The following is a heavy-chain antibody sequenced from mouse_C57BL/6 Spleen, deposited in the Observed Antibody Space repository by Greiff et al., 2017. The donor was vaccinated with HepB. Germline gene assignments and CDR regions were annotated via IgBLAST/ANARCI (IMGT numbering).Heavy chain of an antibody. CDR3: VRDYYGYAMDY. V-gene: IGHV10-1*01. Sequence: GGGLVQPKGSLKLSCAASGFSFNTYAMNWVRQAPGKGLEWVARIRSKSNNYATYYADSVKDRFTISRDDSESMLYLQMNNLKTEDTAMYYCVRDYYGYAMDYWGQGTSVTVSS. J-gene: IGHJ4*01. CDR1: GFSFNTYA. D-gene: IGHD1-1*01. CDR2: IRSKSNNYAT.